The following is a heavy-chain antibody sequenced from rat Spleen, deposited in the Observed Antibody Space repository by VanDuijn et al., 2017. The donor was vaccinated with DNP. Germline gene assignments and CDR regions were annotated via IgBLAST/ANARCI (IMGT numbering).Heavy chain of an antibody. J-gene: IGHJ2*01. Sequence: VQLKESGPGLVQPSQTLSLTCTVSGFSLTDYSVHWVRQPPGKGLEWMGVMWSGGSTAYNSAIKSRLSISRDTSRSQVFLKMNRRQTEDIATYYCARARTGSPYYFDYWGQGVMVTVSS. CDR2: MWSGGST. V-gene: IGHV2S63*01. D-gene: IGHD5-1*01. CDR1: GFSLTDYS. CDR3: ARARTGSPYYFDY.